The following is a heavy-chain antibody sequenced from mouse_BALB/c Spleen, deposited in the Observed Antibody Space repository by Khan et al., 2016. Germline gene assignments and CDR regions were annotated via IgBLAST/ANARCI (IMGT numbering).Heavy chain of an antibody. CDR2: IWHGGST. Sequence: QVQLKESGPGLVAPSQSLSITCTVSAFSLTNSGVHWIRQPPGKGLEWLGVIWHGGSTDYNSALMSRLSITKDNSQNQVFLKMISLQTDDTAMYYCARDDQDYDAWFASWGQGTLVIVSA. D-gene: IGHD2-4*01. CDR3: ARDDQDYDAWFAS. J-gene: IGHJ3*01. CDR1: AFSLTNSG. V-gene: IGHV2-9*02.